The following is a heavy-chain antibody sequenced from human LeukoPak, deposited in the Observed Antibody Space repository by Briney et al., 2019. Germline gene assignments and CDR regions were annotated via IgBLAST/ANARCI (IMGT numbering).Heavy chain of an antibody. J-gene: IGHJ6*02. CDR2: IIPILGIA. D-gene: IGHD1/OR15-1a*01. CDR1: GGTLSSYA. V-gene: IGHV1-69*04. CDR3: ARVDSQQGYYYGMDV. Sequence: SVKVSCKASGGTLSSYAISWVRQAPGQGLEWMGRIIPILGIANYAQKFQGRITITADKSTSTAYMELSSLRSEDTAVYYCARVDSQQGYYYGMDVWGQGTTVTGSS.